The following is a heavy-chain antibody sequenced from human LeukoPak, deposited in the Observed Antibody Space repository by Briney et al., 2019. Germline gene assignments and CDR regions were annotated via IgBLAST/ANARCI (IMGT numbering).Heavy chain of an antibody. CDR2: NYYSGST. CDR1: GRSISSSSYY. Sequence: PSDTLSLTCTVSGRSISSSSYYWGWIRQPPGEGLEWIGSNYYSGSTYYNPSLKSRVTISVDTSKNQFSLKLSSVTAADTAVYYCASSYSSGWYGFVWFDPWGQGTLVTVSS. J-gene: IGHJ5*02. CDR3: ASSYSSGWYGFVWFDP. V-gene: IGHV4-39*01. D-gene: IGHD6-19*01.